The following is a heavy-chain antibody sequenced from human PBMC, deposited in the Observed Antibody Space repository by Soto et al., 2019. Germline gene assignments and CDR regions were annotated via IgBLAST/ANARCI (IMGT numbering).Heavy chain of an antibody. Sequence: VQLVESGGGVVQPGRSLRLSCAASGFTFSSYGMHWVRQAPGKGLEWVSYISSSGSTIYYADSVKGRFTISRDNAKNSLYLQMNSLRAEDTAVYYCARVMTTVTRGVWFDPWGQGTLVTVSS. V-gene: IGHV3-48*04. CDR2: ISSSGSTI. CDR3: ARVMTTVTRGVWFDP. D-gene: IGHD4-17*01. CDR1: GFTFSSYG. J-gene: IGHJ5*02.